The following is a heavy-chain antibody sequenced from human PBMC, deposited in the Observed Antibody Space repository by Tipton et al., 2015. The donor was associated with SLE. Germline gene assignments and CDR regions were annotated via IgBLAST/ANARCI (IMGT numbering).Heavy chain of an antibody. Sequence: TLSLTCAVSGGSISSSSYYWGWIRQPPGKGLEWIGSIFYSGSTYYSPSLKSRVTISVDTSKNQFSLKLSSVTAADTAMYYCARLEGYFYSHWFFDLWGRGTLVTVSS. CDR1: GGSISSSSYY. V-gene: IGHV4-39*01. D-gene: IGHD2-21*02. CDR3: ARLEGYFYSHWFFDL. CDR2: IFYSGST. J-gene: IGHJ2*01.